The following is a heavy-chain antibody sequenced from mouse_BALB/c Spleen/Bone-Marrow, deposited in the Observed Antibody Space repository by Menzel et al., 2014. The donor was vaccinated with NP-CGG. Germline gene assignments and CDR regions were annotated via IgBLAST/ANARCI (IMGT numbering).Heavy chain of an antibody. D-gene: IGHD4-1*01. CDR1: GYTCTSYY. CDR2: INPSNGGT. CDR3: TRGRTWDFDY. Sequence: QVQLQQSGAELVKPGASVKLSCKASGYTCTSYYMYWVKQRPGQGLEWIGEINPSNGGTNFNEKFKSRATLTVDKSSSTAYMQLSSLTSEDSAVYYCTRGRTWDFDYWGQGTTLTVSS. J-gene: IGHJ2*01. V-gene: IGHV1S81*02.